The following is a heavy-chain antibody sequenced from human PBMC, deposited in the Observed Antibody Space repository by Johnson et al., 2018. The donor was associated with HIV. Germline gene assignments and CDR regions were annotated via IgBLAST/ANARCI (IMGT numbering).Heavy chain of an antibody. CDR2: KSYAGSNK. CDR1: GFTFSSYG. CDR3: ARESTRITMILVARAYAFDM. V-gene: IGHV3-30*03. D-gene: IGHD3-22*01. Sequence: QVQLVESGGGVVQPGRSLRLSCAASGFTFSSYGMHWVRQAPGKGLEWVAGKSYAGSNKYYVDSVKGRFTISRDNAKNSVYLQMNSLRAEDTAVYYCARESTRITMILVARAYAFDMWGQGTMVTVSS. J-gene: IGHJ3*02.